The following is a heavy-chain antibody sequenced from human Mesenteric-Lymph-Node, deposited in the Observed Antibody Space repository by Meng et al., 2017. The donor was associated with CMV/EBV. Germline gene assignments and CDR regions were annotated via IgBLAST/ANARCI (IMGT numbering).Heavy chain of an antibody. D-gene: IGHD1-26*01. J-gene: IGHJ4*02. V-gene: IGHV1-69*05. CDR2: IIPIFGTA. CDR3: AAFKSGSYWGSWDY. CDR1: GGTFSSYA. Sequence: SGGTFSSYAISWVRQAPGQGLEWMGGIIPIFGTANYAQKFQGRVTITTDESTSTAYMELSSLRSEDTAVYYCAAFKSGSYWGSWDYWGQGTLVTVSS.